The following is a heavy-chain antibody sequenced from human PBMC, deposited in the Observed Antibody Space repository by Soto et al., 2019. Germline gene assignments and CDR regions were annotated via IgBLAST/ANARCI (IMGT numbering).Heavy chain of an antibody. CDR2: ISYDGSNK. Sequence: QVQLVESGRGEVQPGRPLRLSCAASGFTFSSYGMHWVRQAPGKGLEWVAVISYDGSNKYYADSVKGRFTISRDNSKNTLYLQMNSLRDEDTAVYYCAKESSLWFGELLSDYYYGMDVWGQGTTVTVSS. CDR1: GFTFSSYG. V-gene: IGHV3-30*18. CDR3: AKESSLWFGELLSDYYYGMDV. J-gene: IGHJ6*02. D-gene: IGHD3-10*01.